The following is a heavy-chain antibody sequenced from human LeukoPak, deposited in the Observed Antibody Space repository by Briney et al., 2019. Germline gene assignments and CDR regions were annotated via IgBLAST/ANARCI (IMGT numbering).Heavy chain of an antibody. CDR1: GDSISTTTYY. Sequence: SETLSLTCTVSGDSISTTTYYWSWIRQPPGKGLEWIGEINHSGSTNYNPSLKSRVTISVDTSKNQFSLKLSSVTAADTAVYYCARVLRYFDWFMYYFDHWGQGTLVTVSS. CDR3: ARVLRYFDWFMYYFDH. D-gene: IGHD3-9*01. V-gene: IGHV4-39*07. CDR2: INHSGST. J-gene: IGHJ4*02.